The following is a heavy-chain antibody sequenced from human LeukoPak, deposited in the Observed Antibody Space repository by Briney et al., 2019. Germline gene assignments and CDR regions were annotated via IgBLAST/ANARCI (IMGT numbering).Heavy chain of an antibody. Sequence: PGGSLRLSCAASGFTFSSYWMSRVRQAPGKGLEWVANIKQDGSEKYYMDSVKGRFTISRDNAKNSLYLQMNSLRAEDTAVYYCARDIVVVTAIMDVWGKGTTVTVSS. J-gene: IGHJ6*03. CDR2: IKQDGSEK. V-gene: IGHV3-7*01. CDR3: ARDIVVVTAIMDV. CDR1: GFTFSSYW. D-gene: IGHD2-21*02.